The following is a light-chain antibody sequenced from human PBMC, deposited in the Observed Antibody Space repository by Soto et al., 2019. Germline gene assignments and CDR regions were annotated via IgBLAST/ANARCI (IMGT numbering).Light chain of an antibody. CDR2: GAS. J-gene: IGKJ1*01. CDR1: RDIRND. V-gene: IGKV1-6*01. CDR3: LQDNDYPRT. Sequence: AIQMTQSPSSLSASVGDSVTITCRASRDIRNDLGWFQQKPGKAPKLLIYGASSLKSGVPSRFSGSGSGTDFALTIRNLHPEDFATYYCLQDNDYPRTFGQGTKVDI.